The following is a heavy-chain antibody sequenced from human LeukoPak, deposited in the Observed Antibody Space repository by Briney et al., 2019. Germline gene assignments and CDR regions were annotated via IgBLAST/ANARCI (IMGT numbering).Heavy chain of an antibody. CDR2: IYYSGST. V-gene: IGHV4-39*07. J-gene: IGHJ4*02. CDR1: GGSISSSSYS. D-gene: IGHD2-2*01. CDR3: ASQYQLLRFGY. Sequence: SETLSLTCTFSGGSISSSSYSWGWIRQPPGKGLEWIGSIYYSGSTYYNPSLKSRVTISVDTSKNQFSLKLSSVTAADTAVYYCASQYQLLRFGYWGQGTLVTVSS.